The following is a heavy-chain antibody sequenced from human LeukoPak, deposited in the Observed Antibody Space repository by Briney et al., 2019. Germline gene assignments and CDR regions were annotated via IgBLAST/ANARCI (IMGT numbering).Heavy chain of an antibody. V-gene: IGHV4-59*01. D-gene: IGHD6-13*01. CDR3: ARGGRSSPKRGAFDI. J-gene: IGHJ3*02. Sequence: SETLSLTCTVSGGSISSYYWSWIRQPPGKGLEWIAYIYYSGSTDCNPSFKSRLTISVDASENQFSLRLSSVTAADTAVYYCARGGRSSPKRGAFDIWGQGTMVTVSS. CDR1: GGSISSYY. CDR2: IYYSGST.